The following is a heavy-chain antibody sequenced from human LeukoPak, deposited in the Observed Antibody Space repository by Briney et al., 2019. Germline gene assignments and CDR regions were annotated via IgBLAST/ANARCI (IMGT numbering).Heavy chain of an antibody. CDR2: INHSGST. V-gene: IGHV4-34*01. CDR1: GGSFSGYY. CDR3: AREERWFGELYSYMDV. D-gene: IGHD3-10*01. Sequence: SETLSLTCAVYGGSFSGYYWSWIRQPPGKGLEWIGEINHSGSTNYNPSLKSRVTISVDTSKNQFSLKLSSVTAADTAVYYCAREERWFGELYSYMDVWGKGTTVTVSS. J-gene: IGHJ6*03.